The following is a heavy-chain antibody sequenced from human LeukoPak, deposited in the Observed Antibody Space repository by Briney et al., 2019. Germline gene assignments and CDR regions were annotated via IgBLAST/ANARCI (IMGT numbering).Heavy chain of an antibody. Sequence: SQTLSLTCAVSGGSISSGGYSWSWIRQPPGKGLEWIGYIYHSGSTYYNPSLKSRVTISVDTSKNQFSLKLSSVTAADTAVYYCARAGYSSSWYPYYFDYWGQGTLVTVSS. D-gene: IGHD6-13*01. V-gene: IGHV4-30-2*01. J-gene: IGHJ4*02. CDR2: IYHSGST. CDR1: GGSISSGGYS. CDR3: ARAGYSSSWYPYYFDY.